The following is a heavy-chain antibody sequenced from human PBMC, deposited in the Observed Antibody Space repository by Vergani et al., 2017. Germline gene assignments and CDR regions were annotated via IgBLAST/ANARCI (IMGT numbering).Heavy chain of an antibody. CDR2: ISSSSSDI. V-gene: IGHV3-21*01. Sequence: EVQLVESGGGLVKPGGSLRLSCAASGFTFSSYSMNWVRQAPGKGLEWVSSISSSSSDIYYAASGKGRFTSSRDNAKNSLYLQMNSLRAEDTAVYYCARVEGGSYRTPEDYGGQGTLVTVSS. CDR3: ARVEGGSYRTPEDY. J-gene: IGHJ4*02. CDR1: GFTFSSYS. D-gene: IGHD1-26*01.